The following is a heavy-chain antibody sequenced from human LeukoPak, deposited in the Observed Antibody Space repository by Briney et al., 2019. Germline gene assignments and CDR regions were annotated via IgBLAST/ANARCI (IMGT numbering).Heavy chain of an antibody. CDR2: INHSGST. Sequence: SDTLSLTCAVYGGSFSGYYWSWIRQPPGKGLEWMGEINHSGSTNSNPSLKSRVTISVDTSKNQFSLKLSSVTAADTAVYYCARGPTRYDFWSGYYRDWGQGTLVTVSS. V-gene: IGHV4-34*01. J-gene: IGHJ4*02. CDR3: ARGPTRYDFWSGYYRD. CDR1: GGSFSGYY. D-gene: IGHD3-3*01.